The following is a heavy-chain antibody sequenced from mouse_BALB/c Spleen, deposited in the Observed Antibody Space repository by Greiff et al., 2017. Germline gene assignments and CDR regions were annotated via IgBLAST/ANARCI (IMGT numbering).Heavy chain of an antibody. V-gene: IGHV1-14*01. Sequence: EVKLMESGPELVKPGASVKMSCKASGYTFTSYVMHWVKQKPGQGLEWIGYINPYNDGTKYNEKFKGKATLTSDKSSSTAYMELSSLTSEDSAVYYCARSGDYDGFDYWGQGTTLTVSS. D-gene: IGHD2-4*01. CDR1: GYTFTSYV. CDR2: INPYNDGT. J-gene: IGHJ2*01. CDR3: ARSGDYDGFDY.